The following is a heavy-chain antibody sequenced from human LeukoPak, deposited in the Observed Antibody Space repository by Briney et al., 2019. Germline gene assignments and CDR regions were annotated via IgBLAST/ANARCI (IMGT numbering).Heavy chain of an antibody. Sequence: GGSLRLSCAASGFTFSSYWMSWFRQAPGKGLEWVGNIKQDGSEKYYVDSVKGRFTISRDNAKNSLYLQMNSLRAEDTAVYYCARLITMVRAAYFDYWGQGTLVTVSS. J-gene: IGHJ4*02. D-gene: IGHD3-10*01. CDR1: GFTFSSYW. V-gene: IGHV3-7*01. CDR2: IKQDGSEK. CDR3: ARLITMVRAAYFDY.